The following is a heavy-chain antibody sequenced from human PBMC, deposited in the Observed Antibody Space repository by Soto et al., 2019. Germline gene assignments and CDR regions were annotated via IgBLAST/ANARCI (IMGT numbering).Heavy chain of an antibody. CDR3: AKEYDFGMTKLYGMDV. D-gene: IGHD3-3*01. Sequence: GGSLRLSCAASGFTFSSYAMSWVHQAPGKGLEWVSAISGSGGSTYYADSVKGRFTISRDNSKNTLYLQMNSLRAEDTAVYYCAKEYDFGMTKLYGMDVWGQGTTVTVSS. J-gene: IGHJ6*02. CDR1: GFTFSSYA. CDR2: ISGSGGST. V-gene: IGHV3-23*01.